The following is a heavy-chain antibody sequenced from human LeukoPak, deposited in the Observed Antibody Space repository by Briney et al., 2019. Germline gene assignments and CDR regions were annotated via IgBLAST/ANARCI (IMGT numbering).Heavy chain of an antibody. V-gene: IGHV3-49*04. J-gene: IGHJ5*02. CDR3: ISGDSGTYLNWFDP. CDR1: GFTFSSYG. Sequence: GGSLRLSCAASGFTFSSYGMHWVRQAPGKGLEWVCFIRSKTYGGTTEYAAYVNFRFTISRDDYKSIAYLQMNRMKSEDTAVYYCISGDSGTYLNWFDPWGQGPLVTVSS. CDR2: IRSKTYGGTT. D-gene: IGHD1-26*01.